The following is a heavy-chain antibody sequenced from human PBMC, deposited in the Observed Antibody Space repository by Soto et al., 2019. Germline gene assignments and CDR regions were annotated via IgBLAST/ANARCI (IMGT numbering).Heavy chain of an antibody. J-gene: IGHJ6*02. CDR3: PSTSGYYYYYGMDV. Sequence: SETRSLTCRVSGGSISGYYWSWSRQPPAKGLPWLAYLYYTGTTNYIPSLTCRVTISVDTSKYLFSLKLSSVTAAHTPVYYCPSTSGYYYYYGMDVWGQGTTVTVSS. D-gene: IGHD2-2*01. CDR1: GGSISGYY. CDR2: LYYTGTT. V-gene: IGHV4-59*01.